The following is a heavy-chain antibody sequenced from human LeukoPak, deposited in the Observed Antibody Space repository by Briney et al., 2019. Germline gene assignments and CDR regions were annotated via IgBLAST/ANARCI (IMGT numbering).Heavy chain of an antibody. CDR2: ISAYNGNT. CDR1: GYTFTSYG. CDR3: ARILVPAATGAEYFQH. V-gene: IGHV1-18*01. D-gene: IGHD2-2*01. J-gene: IGHJ1*01. Sequence: ASVKVSRKASGYTFTSYGISWVRQAPGQGLEWMGWISAYNGNTNYAQKFQGRVTITADESTSTAYMELSSLRSEDTAVYYCARILVPAATGAEYFQHWGQGTPVTVSS.